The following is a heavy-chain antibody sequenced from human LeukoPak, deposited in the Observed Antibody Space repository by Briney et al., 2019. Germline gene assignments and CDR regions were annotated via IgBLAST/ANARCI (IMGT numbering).Heavy chain of an antibody. CDR2: IYYSGST. D-gene: IGHD6-19*01. Sequence: SETLSLTCTVSGGSISSYYWSWIRQPPGKGLEWIGYIYYSGSTNYNPSLKSRVTISVDTSKNQFSLKLSSVTAADTAVYYCARAVAGHFDYWGQGTLVTLSS. J-gene: IGHJ4*02. V-gene: IGHV4-59*01. CDR3: ARAVAGHFDY. CDR1: GGSISSYY.